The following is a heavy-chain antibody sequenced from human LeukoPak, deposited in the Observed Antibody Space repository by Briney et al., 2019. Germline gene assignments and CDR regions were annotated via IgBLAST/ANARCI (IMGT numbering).Heavy chain of an antibody. CDR3: ARDPLRPITMVRGVIDWFDP. Sequence: GGSLRLSCAASGFTFSSYWMSWVRQAPGKGLEWVANIKQDGSEKYYVDSVKGRFTISRDNAKNSLYLQMNSLRAEDTAVYYCARDPLRPITMVRGVIDWFDPWGQGTLVTVSS. J-gene: IGHJ5*02. CDR1: GFTFSSYW. D-gene: IGHD3-10*01. V-gene: IGHV3-7*01. CDR2: IKQDGSEK.